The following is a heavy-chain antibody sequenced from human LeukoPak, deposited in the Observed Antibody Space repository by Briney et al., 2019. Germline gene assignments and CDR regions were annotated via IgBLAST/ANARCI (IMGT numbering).Heavy chain of an antibody. V-gene: IGHV4-59*01. D-gene: IGHD6-19*01. CDR3: ARGRWGSSGWYQFDY. Sequence: SETLSLTCTVSGGSISSYYWCWIRQPPGKGLEWIGYIYYSGSTNYNPSLKSRVTISVDTSKNQFSLKLSSVTAADTAVYYCARGRWGSSGWYQFDYWGQGTLVTVSS. J-gene: IGHJ4*02. CDR1: GGSISSYY. CDR2: IYYSGST.